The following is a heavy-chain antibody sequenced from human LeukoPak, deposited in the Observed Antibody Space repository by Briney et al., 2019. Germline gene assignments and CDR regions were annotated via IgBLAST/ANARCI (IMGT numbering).Heavy chain of an antibody. J-gene: IGHJ5*02. CDR1: GGSISSGSYY. CDR3: ARGFWSGYYNSNWFDP. CDR2: IYHSGST. V-gene: IGHV4-30-2*06. D-gene: IGHD3-3*01. Sequence: PSQTLSLTCTVSGGSISSGSYYWSWIRQSPGKGLEWIGYIYHSGSTNYNPSLKSRVTISVDRFKNHFSLKLKSVTAADTAVYYCARGFWSGYYNSNWFDPWGQGTLVTVSS.